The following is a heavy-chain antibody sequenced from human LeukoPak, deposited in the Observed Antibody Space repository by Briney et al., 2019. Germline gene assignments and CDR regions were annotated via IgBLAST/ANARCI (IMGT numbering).Heavy chain of an antibody. Sequence: QTGGSLRLSCAASGFTFSSYAMSWVRQAPGKGLEWGSGISGSGGSTYYADSVKGRFTISRDNSKNTLYLQMDSLRAEDTAVYYCARHLVPTAMLTAFDIWGQGTMVTVSS. CDR2: ISGSGGST. D-gene: IGHD2-2*01. V-gene: IGHV3-23*01. CDR3: ARHLVPTAMLTAFDI. J-gene: IGHJ3*02. CDR1: GFTFSSYA.